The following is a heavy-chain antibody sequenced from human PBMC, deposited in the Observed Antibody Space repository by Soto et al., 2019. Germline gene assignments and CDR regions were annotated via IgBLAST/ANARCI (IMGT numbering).Heavy chain of an antibody. V-gene: IGHV3-30*18. J-gene: IGHJ4*02. CDR1: GFTFSSYG. Sequence: VQLVESGGGVVQPGRSLRLSCAASGFTFSSYGMHWVRQAPGKGLEWVAVISYDGSNKYYADSVKGRFTISRDNSKNTLYLQMNSLRAEDTAVYYCAKDEIAAAGGTFDYWGQGTLVTVSS. D-gene: IGHD6-13*01. CDR2: ISYDGSNK. CDR3: AKDEIAAAGGTFDY.